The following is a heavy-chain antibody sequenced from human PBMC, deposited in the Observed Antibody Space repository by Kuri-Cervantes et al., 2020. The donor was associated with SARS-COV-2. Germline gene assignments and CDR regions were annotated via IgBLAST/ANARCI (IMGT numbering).Heavy chain of an antibody. CDR3: AKMGDNYIKGDYGSEV. D-gene: IGHD3-16*01. Sequence: GGSLRLSCAASGFSFSRFPMHWVRHAPGRGLEWVALISNDGYNRFYTDFLKGRFTIFRDNSKNTLHLDMNSLRPEDTGVYYCAKMGDNYIKGDYGSEVWGQGITVTVSS. CDR1: GFSFSRFP. CDR2: ISNDGYNR. V-gene: IGHV3-30*18. J-gene: IGHJ6*02.